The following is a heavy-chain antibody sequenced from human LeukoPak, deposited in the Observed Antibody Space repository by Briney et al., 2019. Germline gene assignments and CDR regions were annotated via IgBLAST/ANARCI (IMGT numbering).Heavy chain of an antibody. J-gene: IGHJ6*03. Sequence: GGSLRLSCAASGFTFSSYGMHWVRQAPGKGLEWVAVISYDGSNKYYADSVKGRFTISRDNSKNTLYLQMNSLRAEDTAVYYCARGPHYDFWSGSSYYYYYSMDVWGKGTTVTVSS. CDR2: ISYDGSNK. CDR1: GFTFSSYG. D-gene: IGHD3-3*01. CDR3: ARGPHYDFWSGSSYYYYYSMDV. V-gene: IGHV3-30*03.